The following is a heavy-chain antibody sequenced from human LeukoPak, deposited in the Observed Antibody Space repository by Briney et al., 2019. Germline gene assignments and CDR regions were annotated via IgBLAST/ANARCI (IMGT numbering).Heavy chain of an antibody. CDR2: IYHSGST. D-gene: IGHD3-10*01. CDR1: GYSISSGYY. CDR3: ARDRSYYGSGSLDY. J-gene: IGHJ4*02. Sequence: SETLSLTCTVSGYSISSGYYWDWIRQPPGKGLEWIGSIYHSGSTYSNPSLKSRVTISVDTSKNQFSLKLSSVTAADTAVYYCARDRSYYGSGSLDYWGQGTLVTVSS. V-gene: IGHV4-38-2*02.